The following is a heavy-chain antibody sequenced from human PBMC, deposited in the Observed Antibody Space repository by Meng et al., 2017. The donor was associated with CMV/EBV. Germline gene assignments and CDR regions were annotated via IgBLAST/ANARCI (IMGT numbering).Heavy chain of an antibody. CDR1: FSLTPYGVL. D-gene: IGHD3-3*01. CDR3: AHRRYGGTNYDFFDP. J-gene: IGHJ5*02. V-gene: IGHV2-5*02. Sequence: FSLTPYGVLVAWPRQSPGKALEWLALVAWDDDKRYTPSLSGRLTITEDTSKSQVVLTMTDMDPVDTGTYYCAHRRYGGTNYDFFDPWGQGLLVTVSS. CDR2: VAWDDDK.